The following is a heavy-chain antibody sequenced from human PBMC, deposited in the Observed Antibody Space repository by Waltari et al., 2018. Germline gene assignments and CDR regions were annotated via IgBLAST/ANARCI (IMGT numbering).Heavy chain of an antibody. V-gene: IGHV4-34*01. J-gene: IGHJ4*02. D-gene: IGHD2-15*01. Sequence: QGQLQQWGAGLLQPSETLSLTCTVHGGSFNAYFWPWIRQAPGKGLEWIGESHHSGYTNYNPSLKSRVSISVDTSKREFSLKMTSVTAADTAMYYCARGLIYCSSGSCVGYWGQGTLVTVSS. CDR3: ARGLIYCSSGSCVGY. CDR1: GGSFNAYF. CDR2: SHHSGYT.